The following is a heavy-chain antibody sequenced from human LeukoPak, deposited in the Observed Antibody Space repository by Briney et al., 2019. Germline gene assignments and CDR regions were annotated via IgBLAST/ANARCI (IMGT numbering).Heavy chain of an antibody. V-gene: IGHV1-18*01. CDR1: GYTFTSEG. J-gene: IGHJ4*02. CDR3: ARVYSTNYYGSGDRPFLFDY. D-gene: IGHD3-10*01. Sequence: ASVKVSCKASGYTFTSEGGSWVQQAPGQGLEWMGWISTYYGNTNYAQKLQDRVTMTTDTSTSTAYMELTSLRSDDTAVYYCARVYSTNYYGSGDRPFLFDYWGQGTVVTVSS. CDR2: ISTYYGNT.